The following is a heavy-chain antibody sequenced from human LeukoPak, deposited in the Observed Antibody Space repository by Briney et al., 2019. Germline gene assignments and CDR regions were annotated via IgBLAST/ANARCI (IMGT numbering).Heavy chain of an antibody. CDR3: ARARVEYSSRTNWFDP. CDR1: GYTFTGYY. J-gene: IGHJ5*02. D-gene: IGHD6-6*01. V-gene: IGHV1-2*02. Sequence: GASVKVSCKASGYTFTGYYMHWVRQAPGQGLEWMGWINPNSGGTNYAQKFQGRVTMTRDTSISTAYMELSRLRSDDTAVYYCARARVEYSSRTNWFDPWGQGTLVTVSS. CDR2: INPNSGGT.